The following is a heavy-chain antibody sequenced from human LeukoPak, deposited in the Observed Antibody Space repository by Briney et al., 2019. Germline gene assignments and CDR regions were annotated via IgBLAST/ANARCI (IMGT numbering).Heavy chain of an antibody. J-gene: IGHJ4*02. Sequence: TLSLTCTVSGVSISSYYWSWIRQPPGKGLEWIGYIYYSGSTNYNPSLKSRVTISVDTSKNQFSLKLSSATAADTAVYYCARGKYHYDSRPVAGWYFDYWGQGTLVTVSS. D-gene: IGHD3-22*01. V-gene: IGHV4-59*01. CDR2: IYYSGST. CDR1: GVSISSYY. CDR3: ARGKYHYDSRPVAGWYFDY.